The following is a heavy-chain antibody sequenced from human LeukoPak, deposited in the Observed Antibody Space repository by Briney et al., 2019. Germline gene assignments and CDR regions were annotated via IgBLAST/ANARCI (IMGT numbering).Heavy chain of an antibody. CDR3: ARERVVMGEMWSYKWFDP. CDR1: GGTFSDYG. V-gene: IGHV1-69*04. D-gene: IGHD3-16*01. J-gene: IGHJ5*02. Sequence: SAKVSCKASGGTFSDYGIIWVRQAPGQGLEWMARIIPMLDIANYEQKFQGRVTVTADKSTSTVHMEFSSLRSEDTAVYYCARERVVMGEMWSYKWFDPWGQGSLVTVSS. CDR2: IIPMLDIA.